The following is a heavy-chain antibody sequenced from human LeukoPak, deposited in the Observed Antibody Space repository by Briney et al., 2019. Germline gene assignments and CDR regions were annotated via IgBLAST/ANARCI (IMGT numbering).Heavy chain of an antibody. J-gene: IGHJ4*02. CDR2: IKQDGSEK. Sequence: GGSLRLSCAASGFTFSSYWMSWVRQAPGKGLEWVANIKQDGSEKHYVDSVKGRFSISRDSAKNSLYLQMNSLRAEDTAVYYCARDAGSGPVFDYWGQGALVTVSS. D-gene: IGHD6-19*01. CDR1: GFTFSSYW. CDR3: ARDAGSGPVFDY. V-gene: IGHV3-7*01.